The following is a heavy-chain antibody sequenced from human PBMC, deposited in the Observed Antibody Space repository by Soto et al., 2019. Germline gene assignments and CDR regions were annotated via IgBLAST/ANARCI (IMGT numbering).Heavy chain of an antibody. CDR3: ARRARCSGGSCYSTYYYYYYGMDV. CDR1: GYSFTSYW. Sequence: PGESLKISCKGSGYSFTSYWIGWVRQMPGKGLEWMGIIYPGDSDTRYSPSFQGQVTISADKSISTAYLQWSSLKASDTAMYYCARRARCSGGSCYSTYYYYYYGMDVWGQGTTVTVS. V-gene: IGHV5-51*01. CDR2: IYPGDSDT. J-gene: IGHJ6*02. D-gene: IGHD2-15*01.